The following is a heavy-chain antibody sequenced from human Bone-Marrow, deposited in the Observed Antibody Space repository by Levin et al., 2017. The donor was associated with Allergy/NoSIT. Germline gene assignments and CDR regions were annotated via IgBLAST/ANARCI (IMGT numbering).Heavy chain of an antibody. V-gene: IGHV3-15*01. CDR1: GITFSDAW. J-gene: IGHJ4*02. D-gene: IGHD2-21*01. CDR3: ATDQMLFGY. CDR2: IKSKASGGTI. Sequence: GGSLRLSCVASGITFSDAWMSWVRQAPGKGLEFVGRIKSKASGGTIYYAASVKGRFTISRDHSENTLYLQMDSLRTEDTAVYYCATDQMLFGYWGQGSLVTVSS.